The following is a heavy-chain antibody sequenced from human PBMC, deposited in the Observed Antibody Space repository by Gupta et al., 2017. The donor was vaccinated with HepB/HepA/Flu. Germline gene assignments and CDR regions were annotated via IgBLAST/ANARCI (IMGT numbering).Heavy chain of an antibody. CDR1: GFTFSAYG. CDR2: ISYEGGSE. J-gene: IGHJ5*02. Sequence: QVQLVESGGGVVQPGTSLRLSCAASGFTFSAYGMHWVRQAPGEGLEWVALISYEGGSEDYADSVKGRFTISRDNSKNTLYLQMNSLRTEDTAVYYCAKGAVAFSNFGWFDPWGQGTLVTVSS. D-gene: IGHD4-11*01. V-gene: IGHV3-30*18. CDR3: AKGAVAFSNFGWFDP.